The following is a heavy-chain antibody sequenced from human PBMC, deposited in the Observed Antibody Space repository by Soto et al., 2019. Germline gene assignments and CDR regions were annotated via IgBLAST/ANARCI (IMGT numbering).Heavy chain of an antibody. V-gene: IGHV4-38-2*01. D-gene: IGHD3-22*01. Sequence: SETLSLTCAVSGYSISSGYYWGFIRQPPGKGLEWIGSIYHSGSTYYNPSLKSRVTISVDTSKNQFSLKLSSVTAADTAVYYCARVWPYDSSGDFDYCGQGTLVIFSS. CDR2: IYHSGST. J-gene: IGHJ4*02. CDR3: ARVWPYDSSGDFDY. CDR1: GYSISSGYY.